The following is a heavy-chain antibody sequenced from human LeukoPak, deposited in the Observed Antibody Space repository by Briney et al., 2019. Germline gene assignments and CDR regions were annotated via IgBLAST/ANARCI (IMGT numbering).Heavy chain of an antibody. Sequence: GGPLRLSCAASGFTFSSYRMSWVREAPGKGLEWVDNIKQDGSEKYYVDSVKGRFTIARDNAKNSLYLQMNSVRAEDTAVYYCARDGAVAGAFDIWGQGTMVTVSS. D-gene: IGHD6-19*01. CDR1: GFTFSSYR. V-gene: IGHV3-7*01. J-gene: IGHJ3*02. CDR2: IKQDGSEK. CDR3: ARDGAVAGAFDI.